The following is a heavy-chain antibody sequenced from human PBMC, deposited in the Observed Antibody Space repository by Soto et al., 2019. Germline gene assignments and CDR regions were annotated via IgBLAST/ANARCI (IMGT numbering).Heavy chain of an antibody. V-gene: IGHV4-39*01. Sequence: SETLSLTCTVSGGSISSSSYYWGWIRQPPGKGLEWIGSIYYSGSTNYNPSLKSRVTIFVDTSKNQFSLKLSSVTAADTALYYCARYFDFWSGYYTYNWFDPWGQGTLVTVSS. J-gene: IGHJ5*02. CDR2: IYYSGST. CDR1: GGSISSSSYY. CDR3: ARYFDFWSGYYTYNWFDP. D-gene: IGHD3-3*01.